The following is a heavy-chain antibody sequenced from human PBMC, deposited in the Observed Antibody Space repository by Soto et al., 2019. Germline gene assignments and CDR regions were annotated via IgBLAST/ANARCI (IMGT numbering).Heavy chain of an antibody. CDR1: GGSISIGGYY. CDR2: IYYSGST. V-gene: IGHV4-31*03. CDR3: VRGLRITMVRGEPGFDY. Sequence: TQSVTAPVSGGSISIGGYYRSWIRQHPGKGLEWIGYIYYSGSTYYNPSLKSRVTISVDTSKNQFSLKLRSVTAADTAVYSCVRGLRITMVRGEPGFDYWGQGTLVTVYS. J-gene: IGHJ4*02. D-gene: IGHD3-10*01.